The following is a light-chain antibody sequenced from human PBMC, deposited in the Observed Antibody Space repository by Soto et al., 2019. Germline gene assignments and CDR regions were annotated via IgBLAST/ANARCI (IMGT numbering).Light chain of an antibody. J-gene: IGKJ2*01. CDR2: DAS. CDR1: QSINIW. V-gene: IGKV1-5*01. Sequence: DIQMTQSPSTLSASVGDSVTITCRASQSINIWLAWYQQKAGKAPKLLIYDASTLENRVPLRFSGSGSGTEFTLTISGLQPDDLATSYWQQYNTYSYTFGQGTKLEIK. CDR3: QQYNTYSYT.